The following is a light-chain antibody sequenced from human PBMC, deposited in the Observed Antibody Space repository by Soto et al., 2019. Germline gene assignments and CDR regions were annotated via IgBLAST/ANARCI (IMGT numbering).Light chain of an antibody. Sequence: QSALTQPASVSGSPGQSITISCTGTSSDVGGYNYVSWYQQHPGKAPKLMIYEVSNRPSGVSNRFSGSKSGNTASLTISGLQAEDEADYDCCSYTSSSTRVFGGGTKLTVL. V-gene: IGLV2-14*01. J-gene: IGLJ3*02. CDR1: SSDVGGYNY. CDR2: EVS. CDR3: CSYTSSSTRV.